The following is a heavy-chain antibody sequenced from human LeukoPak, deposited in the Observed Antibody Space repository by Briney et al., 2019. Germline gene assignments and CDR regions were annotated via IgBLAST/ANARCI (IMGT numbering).Heavy chain of an antibody. J-gene: IGHJ4*02. D-gene: IGHD6-13*01. CDR3: ARSRYSSRPFFDY. CDR2: IYYSGST. CDR1: GGSISSYY. Sequence: SETLSVTCTVSGGSISSYYWSWIRQPPGKGLEWIGYIYYSGSTNYNPSLKSRVTISVDTSKNQFSLKLSSVTAADTAVYYCARSRYSSRPFFDYWGQGTLVTVSS. V-gene: IGHV4-59*01.